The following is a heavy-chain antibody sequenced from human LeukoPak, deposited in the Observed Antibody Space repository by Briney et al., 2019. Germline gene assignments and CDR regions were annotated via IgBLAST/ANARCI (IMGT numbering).Heavy chain of an antibody. CDR3: AKGGGPYHLPTDY. D-gene: IGHD2-2*01. CDR1: GFTFSSYA. Sequence: GGSLRLSCAASGFTFSSYAMNWVRQAPGKGLERVSAITSAGNTYYADSVKGRFTISRDSSKNTLYLQMNSLRSEDTAVYYCAKGGGPYHLPTDYWGQGTLVTVSS. J-gene: IGHJ4*02. V-gene: IGHV3-23*01. CDR2: ITSAGNT.